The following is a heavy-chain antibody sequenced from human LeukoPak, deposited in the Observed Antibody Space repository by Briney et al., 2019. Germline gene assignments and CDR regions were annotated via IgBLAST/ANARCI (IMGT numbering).Heavy chain of an antibody. D-gene: IGHD5-18*01. CDR1: GFPFGSYA. Sequence: LGKSPITCSVASGFPFGSYAMHWVRQAPGKGLEWVAVISDDGTKEYYADSVKGRFTISRDNSSNTVYTSKSTLFLQMNSLRPEDTDVYYCAIGKIRCSYGRFDYRGQGILVTVSS. J-gene: IGHJ4*02. CDR3: AIGKIRCSYGRFDY. V-gene: IGHV3-30-3*01. CDR2: ISDDGTKE.